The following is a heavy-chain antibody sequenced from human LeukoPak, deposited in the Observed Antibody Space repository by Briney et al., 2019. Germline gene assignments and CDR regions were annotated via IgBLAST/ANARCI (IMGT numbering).Heavy chain of an antibody. CDR2: ISAYNGNT. CDR3: LRVWFGEFKAPHFDY. Sequence: ASVKVSCKASGYTFTSYCISWVRQPPRQGLDWMGWISAYNGNTNYPHNLQGRVTITTHTSTSTAYMELMSLRPDDTAVYDCLRVWFGEFKAPHFDYWGQGTLVTVSS. CDR1: GYTFTSYC. V-gene: IGHV1-18*04. J-gene: IGHJ4*02. D-gene: IGHD3-10*01.